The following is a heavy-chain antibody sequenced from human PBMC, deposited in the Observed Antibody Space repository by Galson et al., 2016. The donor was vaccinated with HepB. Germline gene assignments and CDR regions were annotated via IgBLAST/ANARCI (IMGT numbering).Heavy chain of an antibody. CDR1: GYRFPTYG. D-gene: IGHD4-11*01. Sequence: SVKVSCKASGYRFPTYGIRWVRQAPGQGLEWLGWISANSGNTIYAQKFQDRVTMTRDTSASTVYMDLGSLRSDDTAVYYCARDVQFRFDYWGQGTLVTVSS. V-gene: IGHV1-18*04. CDR3: ARDVQFRFDY. J-gene: IGHJ4*02. CDR2: ISANSGNT.